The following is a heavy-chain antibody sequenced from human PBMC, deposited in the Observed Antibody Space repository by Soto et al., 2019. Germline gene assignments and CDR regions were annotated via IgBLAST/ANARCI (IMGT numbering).Heavy chain of an antibody. J-gene: IGHJ4*02. V-gene: IGHV5-10-1*01. Sequence: PGESLKISCHGSGYTFFIFWIVWVRQVPGKGLEWVGRIDPGDSSATYSPTFQGHVTISADRSTRSAYLQWRSLRSDDTAMYYCARKGTGHPSDSWGQGTLVTVSS. D-gene: IGHD1-1*01. CDR3: ARKGTGHPSDS. CDR2: IDPGDSSA. CDR1: GYTFFIFW.